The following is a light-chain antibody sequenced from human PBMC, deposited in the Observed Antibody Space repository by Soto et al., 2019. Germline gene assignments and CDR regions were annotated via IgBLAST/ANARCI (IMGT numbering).Light chain of an antibody. J-gene: IGKJ5*01. Sequence: DIQMTQSPSLLFASXGDRVTITXXASQGISNYLAWYQQKPGKVPELLIYAASTLQSGVPSRFSGSGSGTDFTLTISSLQPEDVATYYCQKYNSARITFGQGTRLEI. CDR3: QKYNSARIT. CDR1: QGISNY. V-gene: IGKV1-27*01. CDR2: AAS.